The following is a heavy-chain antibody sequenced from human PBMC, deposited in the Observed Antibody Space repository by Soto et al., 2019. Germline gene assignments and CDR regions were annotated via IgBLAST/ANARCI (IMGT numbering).Heavy chain of an antibody. CDR1: GYSISRGYY. CDR2: IYHGET. CDR3: ARGGDTMVRGVIIIYYYGMDV. Sequence: SETLSLTCAVSGYSISRGYYWGWIRQPPGKGLEWIGSIYHGETYYNPSLKSRVTISADTSKNQFSLKLSSVTAAGTAVYYCARGGDTMVRGVIIIYYYGMDVWGQGTTVTVSS. J-gene: IGHJ6*02. D-gene: IGHD3-10*01. V-gene: IGHV4-38-2*01.